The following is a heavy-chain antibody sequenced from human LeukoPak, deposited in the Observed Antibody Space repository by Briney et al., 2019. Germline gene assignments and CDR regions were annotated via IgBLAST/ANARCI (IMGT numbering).Heavy chain of an antibody. D-gene: IGHD1-1*01. Sequence: GGSLRLSCAASGFTFSKYAMSWVRQAPGKGLEWISYISSTGSTIYYADSVRGRFTISRDNAKNSLSLQMNSLRAEDTAVYYCARGTYLFDYWGQGTLVTVSS. CDR2: ISSTGSTI. CDR3: ARGTYLFDY. J-gene: IGHJ4*02. CDR1: GFTFSKYA. V-gene: IGHV3-48*03.